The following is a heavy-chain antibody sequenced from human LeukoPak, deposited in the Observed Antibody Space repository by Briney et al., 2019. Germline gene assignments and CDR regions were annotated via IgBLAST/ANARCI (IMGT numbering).Heavy chain of an antibody. D-gene: IGHD3-22*01. CDR2: ISGSGGST. V-gene: IGHV3-23*01. CDR3: AKVGSGYYYSIGDY. CDR1: GFTFSTYG. Sequence: PGGSLRLSCAASGFTFSTYGMSWVRQAPGKGLEWVSAISGSGGSTYYADSVKGRFTISRDNSKNTLYLQMNSLRAEDTAVYYCAKVGSGYYYSIGDYWGQGTLVTVSS. J-gene: IGHJ4*02.